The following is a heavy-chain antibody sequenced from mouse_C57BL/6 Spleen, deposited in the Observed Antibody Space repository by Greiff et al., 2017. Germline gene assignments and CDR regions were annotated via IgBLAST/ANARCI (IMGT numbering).Heavy chain of an antibody. CDR2: IWGVGST. CDR1: GFSLTSYG. Sequence: QVQLKESGPGLVAPSQSLSITCTVSGFSLTSYGVDWVRQSPGKGLEWLGVIWGVGSTNYNSALKSRLSISKDNSKSQVFLKMNSLQTDDTAMYYCASRIYYGNYGCAYWGQGTLVTVSA. CDR3: ASRIYYGNYGCAY. J-gene: IGHJ3*01. D-gene: IGHD2-1*01. V-gene: IGHV2-6*01.